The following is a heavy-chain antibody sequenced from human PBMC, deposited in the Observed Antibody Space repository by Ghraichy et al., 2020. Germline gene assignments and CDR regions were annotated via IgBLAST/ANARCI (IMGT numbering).Heavy chain of an antibody. CDR2: IWYDGSNE. Sequence: GESLNISCAASGFTFSSYGMHWVRQAPGKGLEWVAVIWYDGSNEYYADSVKGRFTISRDNSKNTLYLQMNSLRAEDTAVYYCARRRVATILVFDYWGQGILVTVSS. J-gene: IGHJ4*02. V-gene: IGHV3-33*01. CDR3: ARRRVATILVFDY. D-gene: IGHD5-12*01. CDR1: GFTFSSYG.